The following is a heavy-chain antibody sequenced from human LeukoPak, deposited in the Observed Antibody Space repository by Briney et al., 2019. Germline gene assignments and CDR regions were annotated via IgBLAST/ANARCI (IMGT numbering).Heavy chain of an antibody. J-gene: IGHJ4*02. V-gene: IGHV3-11*04. CDR1: GFTFSDYY. Sequence: GGSLRLSCAASGFTFSDYYMSWIRQAPGKGLEWVPYISSSGSTIYYADSVKGRFTISRDNAKNSLYLQMNSLRAEDTAVYYCAMDDLSANPDYWGQGTLVTVSS. D-gene: IGHD4/OR15-4a*01. CDR2: ISSSGSTI. CDR3: AMDDLSANPDY.